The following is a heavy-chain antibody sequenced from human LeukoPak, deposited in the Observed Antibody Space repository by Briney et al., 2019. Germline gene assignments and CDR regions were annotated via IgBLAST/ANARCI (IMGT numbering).Heavy chain of an antibody. CDR3: ARVVTYAASYYYYYYMDV. CDR1: GYTFTSYG. CDR2: ISAYNGNT. V-gene: IGHV1-18*01. J-gene: IGHJ6*03. Sequence: ASVKVSCKASGYTFTSYGISWVRQAPGQGLEWMGWISAYNGNTNYAQKLQGRVTMTTDTSTSTAYMELRSLRSDDTAVYYCARVVTYAASYYYYYYMDVWGKGTTVTISS. D-gene: IGHD2-21*02.